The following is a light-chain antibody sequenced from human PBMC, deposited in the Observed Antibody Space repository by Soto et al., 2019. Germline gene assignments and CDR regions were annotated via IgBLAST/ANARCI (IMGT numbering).Light chain of an antibody. Sequence: QSVLTQPASVSGSPGQSITISCTGTSSDIGAYNFVSWYQQHPGKAPKLMLYEVNIRPSGVSNRFSGSKSGNPASLTISGLQAEDDADYYCTSWTTSTTMIFGGGT. J-gene: IGLJ2*01. CDR3: TSWTTSTTMI. CDR2: EVN. CDR1: SSDIGAYNF. V-gene: IGLV2-14*01.